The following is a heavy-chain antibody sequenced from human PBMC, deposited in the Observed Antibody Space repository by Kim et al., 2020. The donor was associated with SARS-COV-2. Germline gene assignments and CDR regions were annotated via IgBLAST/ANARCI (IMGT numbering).Heavy chain of an antibody. CDR1: GFTFSSYA. J-gene: IGHJ5*02. V-gene: IGHV3-30*04. CDR3: ARDDLRFVEWGGFDP. CDR2: ISYDGSNK. Sequence: GGSLRLSCAASGFTFSSYAMHWVRQAPGKGLEWVAVISYDGSNKYYVDSVKGRFTISRDNSKNTLYLQMNSLRAEDTAVYYCARDDLRFVEWGGFDPWGQGPLVTVSS. D-gene: IGHD3-3*01.